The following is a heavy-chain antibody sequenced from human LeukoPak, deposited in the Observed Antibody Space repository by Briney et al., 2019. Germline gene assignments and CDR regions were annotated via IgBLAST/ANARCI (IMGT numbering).Heavy chain of an antibody. CDR1: GLRFRSYA. CDR2: ISWDGGST. Sequence: PGGSLRLSCVASGLRFRSYAMNWVRQAPGKGLEWVSLISWDGGSTYYADSVKGRFTISRDNSKNSLYLQMNSLRTEDTALYYCAKDISAAVAGTDAFDIWGQGTMVTVSS. J-gene: IGHJ3*02. CDR3: AKDISAAVAGTDAFDI. V-gene: IGHV3-43*02. D-gene: IGHD6-19*01.